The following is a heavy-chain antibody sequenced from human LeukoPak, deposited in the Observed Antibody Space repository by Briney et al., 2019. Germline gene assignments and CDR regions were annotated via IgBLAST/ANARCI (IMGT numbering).Heavy chain of an antibody. CDR1: GYTFTSYD. Sequence: ASVKVSCKASGYTFTSYDINWVRQATGQGLEWMGWINPNSGNTGYAQKFQGRVTMTRNTSISTAYMELSSLRSEDTAVYYCARPPTVTTTRYYYYYYMDVWGKGTTVTVSS. D-gene: IGHD4-17*01. CDR2: INPNSGNT. J-gene: IGHJ6*03. CDR3: ARPPTVTTTRYYYYYYMDV. V-gene: IGHV1-8*01.